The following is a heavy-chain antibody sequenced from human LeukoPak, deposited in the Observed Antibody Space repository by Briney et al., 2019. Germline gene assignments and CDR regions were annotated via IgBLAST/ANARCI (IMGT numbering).Heavy chain of an antibody. J-gene: IGHJ6*03. CDR2: ISGSGGST. CDR1: GFTFSSYA. D-gene: IGHD1-7*01. CDR3: AKRRGLELTYYYYMDV. Sequence: GGSLTLSCAASGFTFSSYAMSWVRQAPGKGLEWVSAISGSGGSTYYADSVKGRFTISRDNTKNTLYLKMNSLRAEDTAVYYCAKRRGLELTYYYYMDVWGKGTTVTVSS. V-gene: IGHV3-23*01.